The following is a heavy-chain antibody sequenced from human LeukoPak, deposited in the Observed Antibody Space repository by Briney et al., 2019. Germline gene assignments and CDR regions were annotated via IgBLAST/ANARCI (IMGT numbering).Heavy chain of an antibody. D-gene: IGHD6-19*01. CDR2: IIPIFGTA. Sequence: SVKVSCKASGGTFSSYAISWVRQAPGQGLEWMGGIIPIFGTANYAQKFQGRVTMTRDTSTSTVYMELSSLRSEDTAVYYCARARGSGPFDYWGQGTLVTVSS. CDR1: GGTFSSYA. J-gene: IGHJ4*02. CDR3: ARARGSGPFDY. V-gene: IGHV1-69*05.